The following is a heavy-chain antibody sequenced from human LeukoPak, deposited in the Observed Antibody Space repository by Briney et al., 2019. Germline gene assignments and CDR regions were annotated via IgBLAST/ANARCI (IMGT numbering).Heavy chain of an antibody. Sequence: GESLKISCKASGYTFSNYWIGWVRQMPGKGLEWMGIIYPGDSDTIYSPSFQGQVTISADKSFSTAYLQWSSLKASDTAVYYCARHSYDFFSGIYRYIGHTEYWGQGTLVTVSS. D-gene: IGHD3-16*02. CDR3: ARHSYDFFSGIYRYIGHTEY. V-gene: IGHV5-51*01. CDR1: GYTFSNYW. CDR2: IYPGDSDT. J-gene: IGHJ4*02.